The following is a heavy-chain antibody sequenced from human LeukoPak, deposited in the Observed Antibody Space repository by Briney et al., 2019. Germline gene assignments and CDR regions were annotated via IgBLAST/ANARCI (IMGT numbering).Heavy chain of an antibody. CDR2: IYYSGST. CDR3: ARLSRTVALDY. J-gene: IGHJ4*02. V-gene: IGHV4-61*08. Sequence: SQTLSLTCTVSGGSISSGGYYWSWIRQHPGKGLEWIGYIYYSGSTNYNPSLKSRVTISVDTSKNQFSLKLSSVTAADTAVYYCARLSRTVALDYWGQGTLVTVSS. D-gene: IGHD6-19*01. CDR1: GGSISSGGYY.